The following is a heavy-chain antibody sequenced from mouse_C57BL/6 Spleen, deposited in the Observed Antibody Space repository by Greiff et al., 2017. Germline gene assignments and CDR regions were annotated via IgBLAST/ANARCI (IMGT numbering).Heavy chain of an antibody. V-gene: IGHV7-3*01. CDR1: GFTFTDYY. CDR3: ARYPLESAMDY. Sequence: EVMLVESGGGLVQPGGSLSLSCAASGFTFTDYYMSWVRQPPGKALEWLGFIRNKANGYTTEYSASVKCRFTISRENSQSILYLQMNALRAEDSATYYCARYPLESAMDYWGQGTSVTVSS. CDR2: IRNKANGYTT. J-gene: IGHJ4*01.